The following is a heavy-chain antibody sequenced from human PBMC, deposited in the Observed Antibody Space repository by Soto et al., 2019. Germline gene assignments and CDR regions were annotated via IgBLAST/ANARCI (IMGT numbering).Heavy chain of an antibody. D-gene: IGHD2-21*02. V-gene: IGHV3-33*06. J-gene: IGHJ4*02. CDR2: IWYDGSNK. CDR3: AKDHCGGDCYSEPYFDS. Sequence: QVQVVESGGGVVQPGRSLRLSCAASGFTFSTYGMHWVRQAPGKGLEWVAVIWYDGSNKYYADSVKGRFTISRDNSKNMVYLHMNSLRAEDTAVYYCAKDHCGGDCYSEPYFDSWGQGTLVTVSS. CDR1: GFTFSTYG.